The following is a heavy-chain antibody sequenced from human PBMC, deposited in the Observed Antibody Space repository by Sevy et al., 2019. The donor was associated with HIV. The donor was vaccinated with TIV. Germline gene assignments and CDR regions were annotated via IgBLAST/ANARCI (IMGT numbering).Heavy chain of an antibody. V-gene: IGHV3-23*01. CDR3: ARKLVYGHFDT. CDR2: VSDSGVRT. CDR1: GFTFDSYS. Sequence: GWSLRLSCAASGFTFDSYSMTWVRLAPGKGLEWVSLVSDSGVRTHYADSVKGRFTISRDNSKSMVFLQMNSLRAEDTAVYYCARKLVYGHFDTWGQGTLVTVSS. J-gene: IGHJ4*02. D-gene: IGHD1-1*01.